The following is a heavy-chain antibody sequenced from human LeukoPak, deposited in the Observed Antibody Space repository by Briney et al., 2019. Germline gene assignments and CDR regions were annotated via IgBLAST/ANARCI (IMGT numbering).Heavy chain of an antibody. CDR2: INPSGSST. CDR3: ARAPRNSSTMLDS. Sequence: ASVKVSCKASGYTFTSYYMYWVRQAPGQGLEWMRIINPSGSSTCYAQKFQGRVTMTRDTSTSTAYMDLSSLRSEDTAVYHCARAPRNSSTMLDSWGQGTLVTVSS. D-gene: IGHD6-13*01. J-gene: IGHJ5*01. V-gene: IGHV1-46*01. CDR1: GYTFTSYY.